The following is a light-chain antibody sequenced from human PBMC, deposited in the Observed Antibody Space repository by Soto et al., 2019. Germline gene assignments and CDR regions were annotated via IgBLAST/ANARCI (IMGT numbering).Light chain of an antibody. Sequence: QSVLTQPPSVSWAPGQRVTISCTGSSXNIGAGYDVHWYQQLPGTAPKLLIYGNSNRPSGVPDRFSGSKSGTSASLAITGLQAEDEADYYCQSYESSLIGGVFGTGTKVTVL. J-gene: IGLJ1*01. CDR2: GNS. CDR3: QSYESSLIGGV. CDR1: SXNIGAGYD. V-gene: IGLV1-40*01.